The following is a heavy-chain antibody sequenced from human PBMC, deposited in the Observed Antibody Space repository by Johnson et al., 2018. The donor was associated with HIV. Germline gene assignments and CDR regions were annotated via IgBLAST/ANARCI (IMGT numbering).Heavy chain of an antibody. J-gene: IGHJ3*02. Sequence: VQLVESGGGVVQPGGSLRLSCAASGFTFSSYGMSWVRQAPGKGLEWVSGITGTGGSTYYADSVKGRFTISRDNSKNTLYLQMNSLRAEDTAVYYCARFRSSNWFDAFDIWGQGTMVTVSS. V-gene: IGHV3-23*04. CDR3: ARFRSSNWFDAFDI. D-gene: IGHD6-13*01. CDR2: ITGTGGST. CDR1: GFTFSSYG.